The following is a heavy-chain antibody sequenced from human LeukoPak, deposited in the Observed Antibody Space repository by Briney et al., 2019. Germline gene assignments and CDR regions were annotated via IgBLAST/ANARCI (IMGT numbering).Heavy chain of an antibody. D-gene: IGHD6-13*01. Sequence: SETLSLTCTVSGDSIGGTGKTWGWIRQPPGKELEWIGNFLYPGRTAYNPSLQTRVTISIDTSKNQLSLTLRSVAAADTAVYYCARVYTAAGLDYWGQGTLVTVSS. CDR3: ARVYTAAGLDY. CDR2: FLYPGRT. V-gene: IGHV4-39*07. J-gene: IGHJ4*02. CDR1: GDSIGGTGKT.